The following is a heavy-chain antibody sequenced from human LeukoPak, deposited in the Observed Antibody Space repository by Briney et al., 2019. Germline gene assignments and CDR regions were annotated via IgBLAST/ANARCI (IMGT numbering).Heavy chain of an antibody. CDR1: GGSINSYY. D-gene: IGHD5-24*01. CDR2: IYTSGST. V-gene: IGHV4-4*07. CDR3: ARVGEKLPYYYFDY. J-gene: IGHJ4*02. Sequence: SETLSLTCTVSGGSINSYYWSWIRQPAGKGLEWIGRIYTSGSTNYKPSLKSRVTMSVDTSKNQFSLKLSSVTAADTAVYYCARVGEKLPYYYFDYWGQGTLVTVSS.